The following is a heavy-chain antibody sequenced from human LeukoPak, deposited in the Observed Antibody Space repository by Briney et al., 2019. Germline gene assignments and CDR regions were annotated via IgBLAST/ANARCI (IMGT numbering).Heavy chain of an antibody. CDR3: ASDNCSSTSCAKYYYYYGMDV. Sequence: GGSLRLSCAASGFTVSSSNYMNWVRQAPGKGLEWVSGIYSGGSTYYADSVKGRFTISRDNSKNTLYLQMNSLRAEDTAVYYCASDNCSSTSCAKYYYYYGMDVWGQGTTVTVSS. CDR2: IYSGGST. V-gene: IGHV3-53*01. D-gene: IGHD2-2*01. J-gene: IGHJ6*02. CDR1: GFTVSSSNY.